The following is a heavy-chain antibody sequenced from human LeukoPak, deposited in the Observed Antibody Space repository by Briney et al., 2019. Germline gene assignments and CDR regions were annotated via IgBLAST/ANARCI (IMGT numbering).Heavy chain of an antibody. D-gene: IGHD3-22*01. CDR3: ARSSGYYFDY. Sequence: PGGSLRLSCAASGFTFSSYSMNWVRHAPGKGLDWVSFISSSSAYIYYADSVKGRFTISRDNAKNSLYLQMNSLRAEDTAVYYCARSSGYYFDYWGQGTLVTVSS. CDR2: ISSSSAYI. J-gene: IGHJ4*02. V-gene: IGHV3-21*01. CDR1: GFTFSSYS.